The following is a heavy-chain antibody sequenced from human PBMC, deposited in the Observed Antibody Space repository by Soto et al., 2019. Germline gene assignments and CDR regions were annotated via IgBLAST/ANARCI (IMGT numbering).Heavy chain of an antibody. CDR1: GFTFDDYA. Sequence: KLIESGGGRVQPGNSLRLSCSVAGFTFDDYAMHWVRQVTGRGLEWVSGITWNSGRFAYAHTVEGRFTSSRDNAKNSLYLQMNNLRLEATALDCCVKDRGQSAVLRAYDFWGPGTMVTVSS. J-gene: IGHJ4*02. V-gene: IGHV3-9*01. CDR2: ITWNSGRF. D-gene: IGHD3-3*01. CDR3: VKDRGQSAVLRAYDF.